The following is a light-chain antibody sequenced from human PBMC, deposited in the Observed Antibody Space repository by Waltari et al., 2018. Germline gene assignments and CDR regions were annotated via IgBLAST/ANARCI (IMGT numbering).Light chain of an antibody. CDR3: QLWDLSSDHPL. CDR2: DDS. V-gene: IGLV3-21*02. J-gene: IGLJ2*01. CDR1: NIGSKS. Sequence: SSVLTQPPSVSVAPGQTASITCGGNNIGSKSVHWYQQGPGQAPVLAVYDDSDRPSGIPDRFSGSNSGNTATLTISRVEAGDEADFYCQLWDLSSDHPLFGGGTKLTVL.